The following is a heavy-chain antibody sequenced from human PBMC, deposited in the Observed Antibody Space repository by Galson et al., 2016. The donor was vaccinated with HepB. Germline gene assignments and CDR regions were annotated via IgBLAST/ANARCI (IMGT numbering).Heavy chain of an antibody. D-gene: IGHD6-19*01. J-gene: IGHJ4*02. V-gene: IGHV4-59*01. Sequence: ETLSLTCTVSGGSISSYYWSWIRQPPGKGLEWIAYIYYSGTTNYNPSLKSRVTISVDSSKNQFSLKLSSVTAADTAVYYCARGRGGSGSPFDHWGQGTLVPVSS. CDR1: GGSISSYY. CDR2: IYYSGTT. CDR3: ARGRGGSGSPFDH.